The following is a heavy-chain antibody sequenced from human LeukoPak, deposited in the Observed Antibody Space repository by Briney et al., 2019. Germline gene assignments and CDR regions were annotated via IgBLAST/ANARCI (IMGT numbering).Heavy chain of an antibody. CDR2: LSNIGSST. D-gene: IGHD6-13*01. V-gene: IGHV3-23*01. CDR1: GFTFSSYA. J-gene: IGHJ4*02. CDR3: AKLYTSRWYNDY. Sequence: HPGGSLRLSCAASGFTFSSYAMSWVRQAPGKGLEWVSALSNIGSSTSYADSVKGRFTISRDNYKHTLYLQMNSLSAEDTAVYYCAKLYTSRWYNDYWGQGTLVTVSS.